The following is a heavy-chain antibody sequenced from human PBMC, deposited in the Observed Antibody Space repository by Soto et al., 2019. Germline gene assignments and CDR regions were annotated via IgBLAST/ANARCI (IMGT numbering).Heavy chain of an antibody. CDR3: ARDGCSGGSCYFGEKDDAFDI. Sequence: GGSLRLSCAASGFTFSDYYMSWIRQAPGKGLEWVSYISSSGSTIYYADSVKGRFTISRDNAKNSLYLQMNSLRAEDTAVYYCARDGCSGGSCYFGEKDDAFDIWGQGTMVTVSS. D-gene: IGHD2-15*01. CDR2: ISSSGSTI. V-gene: IGHV3-11*01. CDR1: GFTFSDYY. J-gene: IGHJ3*02.